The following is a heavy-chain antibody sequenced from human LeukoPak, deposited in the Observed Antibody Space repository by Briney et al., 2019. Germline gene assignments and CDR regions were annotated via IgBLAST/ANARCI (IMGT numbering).Heavy chain of an antibody. CDR3: ARVDSSGWYADYYYYMDV. D-gene: IGHD6-19*01. J-gene: IGHJ6*03. CDR2: IYYSGST. Sequence: PSETLSLTCTVSGGSISSSSYYWGWIRQPPGKGLEWIGSIYYSGSTYYNPSLKSRVTISVDKSKNQFSLKLSSVTAADTAVYYCARVDSSGWYADYYYYMDVWGKGTTVTVSS. CDR1: GGSISSSSYY. V-gene: IGHV4-39*07.